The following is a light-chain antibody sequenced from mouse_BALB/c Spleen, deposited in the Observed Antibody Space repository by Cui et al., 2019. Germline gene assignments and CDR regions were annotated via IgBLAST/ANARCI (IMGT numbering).Light chain of an antibody. CDR1: QNIGTS. CDR2: YAS. J-gene: IGKJ5*01. Sequence: DILLTQSPAILSVSPGERVSFSCRASQNIGTSIHWYQQRTNGSPRLLIKYASESISGIPSRFSGSRSGTDFTLSINSVESEDNADYYCQQSNSWSTTTFGAGTKLELK. CDR3: QQSNSWSTTT. V-gene: IGKV5-48*01.